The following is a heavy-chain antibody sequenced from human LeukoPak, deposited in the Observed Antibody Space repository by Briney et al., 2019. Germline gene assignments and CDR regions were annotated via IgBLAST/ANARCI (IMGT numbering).Heavy chain of an antibody. CDR2: ISWDGGST. Sequence: GGSLRLSCAASGFTFDDYAMHWVRQAPGKGLEWVSLISWDGGSTYYADSVKGRFTISRDNSKNSLYLQMNSLRAEDTALYYCAKDNVAVRGPWLSTNYYYYYMDVWGKGTTVTVSS. CDR3: AKDNVAVRGPWLSTNYYYYYMDV. J-gene: IGHJ6*03. V-gene: IGHV3-43D*03. D-gene: IGHD3-10*01. CDR1: GFTFDDYA.